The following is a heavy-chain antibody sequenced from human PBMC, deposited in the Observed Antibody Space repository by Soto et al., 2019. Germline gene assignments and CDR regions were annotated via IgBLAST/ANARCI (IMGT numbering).Heavy chain of an antibody. CDR3: AVGSLYCSGGSCYSDDAFDI. V-gene: IGHV1-3*01. CDR2: INAGNGNT. J-gene: IGHJ3*02. D-gene: IGHD2-15*01. Sequence: ASVKVSCKAFGYTFTSYAMHWVRQAPGQRLEWMGWINAGNGNTKYSQKFQGRVTITRDTSASTAYMELSSLRSEDTAVYYCAVGSLYCSGGSCYSDDAFDIWGQGTMVTVSS. CDR1: GYTFTSYA.